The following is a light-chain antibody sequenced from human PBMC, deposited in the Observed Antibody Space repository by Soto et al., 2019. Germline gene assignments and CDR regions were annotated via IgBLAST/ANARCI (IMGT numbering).Light chain of an antibody. CDR2: KAS. V-gene: IGKV1-5*03. J-gene: IGKJ1*01. Sequence: DIQMTLSPSTLAGSVGERVTITCRASQTISSWLAWYQQNPAKAPKLLIYKASTLRSGVPSRFSGGGSGTEFTLPISRLQPEDFATYHCQHYNSDSGAFGQGTKV. CDR3: QHYNSDSGA. CDR1: QTISSW.